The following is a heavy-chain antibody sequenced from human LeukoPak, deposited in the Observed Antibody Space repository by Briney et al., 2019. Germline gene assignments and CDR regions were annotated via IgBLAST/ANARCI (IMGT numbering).Heavy chain of an antibody. CDR2: ISSSGSTI. J-gene: IGHJ6*04. V-gene: IGHV3-48*03. D-gene: IGHD3-10*02. CDR1: GFTFSSYE. CDR3: AELGITMIGGV. Sequence: GGSLRLSCAASGFTFSSYEMNWVRQAPGKGLEWVSYISSSGSTIYYADSVKGRFTISRDNARNSLYLQMNSLRAEDTAVYYCAELGITMIGGVWGKGTTVTVSS.